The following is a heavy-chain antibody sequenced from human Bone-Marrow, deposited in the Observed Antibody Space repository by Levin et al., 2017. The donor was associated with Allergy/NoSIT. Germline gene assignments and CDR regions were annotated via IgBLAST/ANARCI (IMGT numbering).Heavy chain of an antibody. J-gene: IGHJ5*02. CDR1: GFAFSDAW. CDR3: TTDLETNYYDSADRFDL. CDR2: IKSQSDGATT. V-gene: IGHV3-15*07. D-gene: IGHD3-22*01. Sequence: SGGSLRLSCAASGFAFSDAWLNWVRQAPGKGLEWVGRIKSQSDGATTDYAAPVKARFSISRDDSQNTLYLQINGLEIEDTASYYCTTDLETNYYDSADRFDLWGQGTLVTVSS.